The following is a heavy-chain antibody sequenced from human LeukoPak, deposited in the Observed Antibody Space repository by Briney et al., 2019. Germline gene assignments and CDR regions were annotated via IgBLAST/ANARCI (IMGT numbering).Heavy chain of an antibody. Sequence: SETLSLACTVSGDSVSTSRYYWGWIRQPPGKGLEWIASISYSGSAYYSPSLKSRVTISVDTSKNQFSLRVSSVTAADTAVYYCARHRAATTLPTEFWVHGTLVTVS. D-gene: IGHD5-12*01. CDR1: GDSVSTSRYY. V-gene: IGHV4-39*01. J-gene: IGHJ4*01. CDR3: ARHRAATTLPTEF. CDR2: ISYSGSA.